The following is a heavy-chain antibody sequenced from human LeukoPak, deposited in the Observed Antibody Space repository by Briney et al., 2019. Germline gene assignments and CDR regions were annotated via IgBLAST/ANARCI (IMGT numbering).Heavy chain of an antibody. CDR3: ARFDYDSSGYSMGAL. V-gene: IGHV1-18*01. J-gene: IGHJ4*02. Sequence: GASVKVSCKASGYTFTSYGISWVRQAPGQGLEWMGWISAYNGNTNYAQKLQGRVTMTTDTSTSTAYMELRSLRSDDTAVYYCARFDYDSSGYSMGALWGQGTLVTVSS. D-gene: IGHD3-22*01. CDR2: ISAYNGNT. CDR1: GYTFTSYG.